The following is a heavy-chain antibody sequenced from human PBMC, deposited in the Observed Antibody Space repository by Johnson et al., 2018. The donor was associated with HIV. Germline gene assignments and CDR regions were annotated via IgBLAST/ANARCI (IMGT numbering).Heavy chain of an antibody. CDR2: ISYDGDDK. Sequence: VLLLESGGGVVQPGRSLRLSCAASGFSFSDYGIHWVRQAPGKGLEWVAVISYDGDDKHYGDSVEGRFTIYRDNSKKTLYLQMNSLRPEDTAVYFCAKDAGSGSSWEFAFDIWGQGTKVTVSS. J-gene: IGHJ3*02. V-gene: IGHV3-30*18. CDR1: GFSFSDYG. CDR3: AKDAGSGSSWEFAFDI. D-gene: IGHD3-10*01.